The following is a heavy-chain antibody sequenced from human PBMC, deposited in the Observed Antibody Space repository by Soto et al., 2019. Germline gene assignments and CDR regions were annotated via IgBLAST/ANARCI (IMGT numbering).Heavy chain of an antibody. J-gene: IGHJ5*01. Sequence: PGGSLRLSCAASGFRFRTRAMSWVRQAPGKGLEWVASIRPGGDSTYYADSVKGRFAVSRENSNVTLYLQMDSLRVEDTAIYYCTTHEEGAPWAGGFDSWGQGTLVTVYS. CDR2: IRPGGDST. CDR3: TTHEEGAPWAGGFDS. V-gene: IGHV3-23*01. D-gene: IGHD1-26*01. CDR1: GFRFRTRA.